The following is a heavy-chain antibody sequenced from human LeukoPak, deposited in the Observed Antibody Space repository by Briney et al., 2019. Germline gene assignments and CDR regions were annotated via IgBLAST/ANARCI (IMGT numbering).Heavy chain of an antibody. Sequence: SETLSLTCTVSGGSISSSSYYWGWIRQPPGKGLEWIGSIYYSGSTYYNPSLKSRVTISVDTSKNQFSLKLSSVTAADTAVYYCARENEDAFDIWGQGTMVTVSS. CDR2: IYYSGST. V-gene: IGHV4-39*07. J-gene: IGHJ3*02. CDR1: GGSISSSSYY. CDR3: ARENEDAFDI.